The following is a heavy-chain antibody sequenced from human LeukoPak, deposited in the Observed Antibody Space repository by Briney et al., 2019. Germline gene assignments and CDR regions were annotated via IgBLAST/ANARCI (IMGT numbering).Heavy chain of an antibody. CDR1: GFTFNSYP. V-gene: IGHV3-23*01. CDR3: AKAPLGRCTGAICYCFDY. CDR2: MGGMVPGT. J-gene: IGHJ4*02. Sequence: GGSLRPSCIPPGFTFNSYPSGWVRQAPGKGLGSVSAMGGMVPGTYYADSVTGRFTISRDNSKTTLFLQMNSLRAEAAAIYYCAKAPLGRCTGAICYCFDYWGQGTLVTVSS. D-gene: IGHD2-15*01.